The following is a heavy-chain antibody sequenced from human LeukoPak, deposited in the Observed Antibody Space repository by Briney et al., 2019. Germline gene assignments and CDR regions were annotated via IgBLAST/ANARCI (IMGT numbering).Heavy chain of an antibody. D-gene: IGHD2-2*02. CDR2: ISAYNGNT. J-gene: IGHJ4*02. V-gene: IGHV1-18*01. Sequence: ASVKVSCKASGYTFTSYGISWVRQAPGQGLEWMGWISAYNGNTNYAQKLQGRVTMTTDTSTSTAYMELRSLRSDDTAVYYCAGAELGYCSSTSCYTTPTFDYWGQGTLVTVSS. CDR3: AGAELGYCSSTSCYTTPTFDY. CDR1: GYTFTSYG.